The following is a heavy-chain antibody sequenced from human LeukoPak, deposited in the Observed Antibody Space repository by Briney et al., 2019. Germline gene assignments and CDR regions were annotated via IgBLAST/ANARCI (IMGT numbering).Heavy chain of an antibody. J-gene: IGHJ3*02. CDR3: ARGTKVTHAFDI. D-gene: IGHD2-21*02. CDR1: GGSISSYY. CDR2: IYYSGST. Sequence: PSETLSLTCTVSGGSISSYYWSWIRQPPGKGLEWIGYIYYSGSTNYNPSLKSRVTISVDTSKNQFSLKLSSVTTADTAVYYCARGTKVTHAFDIWGQGTMVTVSS. V-gene: IGHV4-59*01.